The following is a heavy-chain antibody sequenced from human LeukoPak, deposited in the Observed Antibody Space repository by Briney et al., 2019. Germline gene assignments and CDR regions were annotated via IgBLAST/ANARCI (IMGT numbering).Heavy chain of an antibody. J-gene: IGHJ4*02. CDR3: TRAPRGGYYFDY. CDR2: VYSRFTT. Sequence: PGGSLRLSCAVSGFIVISNSLSWVRQAAGKGVEGAYVVYSRFTTSNATSVKDLFTNFRDPFRNTLYLQMNSLRAEDTAIYYCTRAPRGGYYFDYWGQGTLVTVSS. V-gene: IGHV3-53*01. D-gene: IGHD3-3*01. CDR1: GFIVISNS.